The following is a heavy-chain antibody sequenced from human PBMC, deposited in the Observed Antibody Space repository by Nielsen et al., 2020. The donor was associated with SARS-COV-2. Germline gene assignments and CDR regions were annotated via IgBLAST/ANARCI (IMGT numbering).Heavy chain of an antibody. Sequence: ASVKVSCKASGYTFTNNYLHWVRQAPGQGLEWMGILKPSAGSTTFADKFQGRVTMTRDTSTSTVYMELSSLRPEDTAMYYCARDGARALDYWGQGTLLIVSS. CDR2: LKPSAGST. V-gene: IGHV1-46*01. CDR3: ARDGARALDY. CDR1: GYTFTNNY. J-gene: IGHJ4*02. D-gene: IGHD4/OR15-4a*01.